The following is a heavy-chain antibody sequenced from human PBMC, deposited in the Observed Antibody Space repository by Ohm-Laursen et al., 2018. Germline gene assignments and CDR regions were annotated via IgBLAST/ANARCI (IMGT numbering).Heavy chain of an antibody. CDR3: ARVLWFGELLNWFDP. J-gene: IGHJ5*02. CDR2: IYSGGST. CDR1: GFTVSSNY. V-gene: IGHV3-66*01. Sequence: SLRLSCAASGFTVSSNYMSWVRQAPGKGLEWVSVIYSGGSTYYADSVKGRFTISRDNSKNTLYLQMNSLRAEDTAVYYCARVLWFGELLNWFDPWGQGTLVTVPS. D-gene: IGHD3-10*01.